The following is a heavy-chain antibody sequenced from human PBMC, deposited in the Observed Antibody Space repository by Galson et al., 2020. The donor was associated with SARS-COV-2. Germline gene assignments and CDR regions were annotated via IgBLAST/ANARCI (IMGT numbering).Heavy chain of an antibody. Sequence: GESLKISCAASGFTFSSYAMSWVRQAPGKGLEWVSAISGSGGSTYYADSVKGRFTISRDNSKNTLYLQMNSLIAEDTAVYYCAKDTSGWSYSWFDPWGQGTLVTVSS. CDR3: AKDTSGWSYSWFDP. J-gene: IGHJ5*02. V-gene: IGHV3-23*01. D-gene: IGHD6-19*01. CDR1: GFTFSSYA. CDR2: ISGSGGST.